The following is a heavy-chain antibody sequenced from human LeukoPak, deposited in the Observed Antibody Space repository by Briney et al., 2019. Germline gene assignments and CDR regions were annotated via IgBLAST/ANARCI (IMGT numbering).Heavy chain of an antibody. D-gene: IGHD3-22*01. CDR2: IKQDGSER. CDR3: ARPRVITHYFDY. V-gene: IGHV3-7*01. J-gene: IGHJ4*02. Sequence: GGSLRLSCAAPGFTFSSYWMSWVRQAPGKGLEWVANIKQDGSERYYVGSVKGRFTISRDNAKNSLYLQMNSLRAEDTAVYYCARPRVITHYFDYWGQGTLVTVSS. CDR1: GFTFSSYW.